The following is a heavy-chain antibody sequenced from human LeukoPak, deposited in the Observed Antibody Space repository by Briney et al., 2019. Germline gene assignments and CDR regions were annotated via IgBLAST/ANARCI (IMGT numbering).Heavy chain of an antibody. D-gene: IGHD3-22*01. CDR3: ARGGDYYDTSGYYDDAFDI. CDR2: INPKSGVT. Sequence: GASVKVSCKASGYTFTGYYMHWVRQAPGQGLEWMGWINPKSGVTNYAQKFQGRGTMTRDTSISTAYMDLSRLRSDDTAVYYCARGGDYYDTSGYYDDAFDIWGQGTMATVSS. V-gene: IGHV1-2*02. CDR1: GYTFTGYY. J-gene: IGHJ3*02.